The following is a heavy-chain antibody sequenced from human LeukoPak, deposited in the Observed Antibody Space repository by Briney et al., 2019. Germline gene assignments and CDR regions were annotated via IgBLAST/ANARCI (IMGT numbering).Heavy chain of an antibody. D-gene: IGHD6-13*01. CDR3: ARGYKPDLGGYSSSGFDY. J-gene: IGHJ4*02. CDR1: GFTVNNNY. CDR2: ISSSSSYI. Sequence: PGGSLRLSCAASGFTVNNNYMSWVRQAPGKGLEWVSSISSSSSYIYYADSVKGRFTISRDNAKTSLYLQMNSLRAEDTAVYYCARGYKPDLGGYSSSGFDYWGQGTLVTVSS. V-gene: IGHV3-21*01.